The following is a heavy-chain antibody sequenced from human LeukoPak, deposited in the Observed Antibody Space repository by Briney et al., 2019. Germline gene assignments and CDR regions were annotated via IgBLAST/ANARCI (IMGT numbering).Heavy chain of an antibody. CDR2: ISSSGSTI. D-gene: IGHD2-15*01. V-gene: IGHV3-48*03. CDR3: ARERICSGGSCYGAFDI. CDR1: GFTFSSYE. J-gene: IGHJ3*02. Sequence: PGGSLRLSCAASGFTFSSYEMNWVRQAPGKGLEWVSYISSSGSTIYYADSVKGRFTISRDNAKNSLYLQMNSLRAEDTAVYYCARERICSGGSCYGAFDIWGQGTMATVSS.